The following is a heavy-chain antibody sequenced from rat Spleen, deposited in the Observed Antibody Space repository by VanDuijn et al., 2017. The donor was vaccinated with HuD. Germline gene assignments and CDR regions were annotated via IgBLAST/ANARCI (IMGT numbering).Heavy chain of an antibody. CDR2: ISSGGGDT. J-gene: IGHJ3*01. CDR3: ARPTEGIAWFVY. CDR1: GFTFSNYH. V-gene: IGHV5-25*01. Sequence: EVQLVESGGGLVRPGGSLKLSCSVSGFTFSNYHMAWVRQAPTKGLEWVASISSGGGDTYYRDSVKGRFTISRDIAKSILFLEMDSLRSEDTATYYCARPTEGIAWFVYWGQGTLVTVSS. D-gene: IGHD1-11*01.